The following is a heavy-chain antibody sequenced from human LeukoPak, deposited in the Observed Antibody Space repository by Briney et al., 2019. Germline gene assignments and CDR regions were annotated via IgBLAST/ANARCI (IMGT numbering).Heavy chain of an antibody. J-gene: IGHJ4*02. Sequence: GASVKVSCKASGYTFSDYIINWVRQAPGQGLEWVGWVNTYTGDSIYARGFKGRFVLSVDKSVNTAYLEIASLQTEDTAVYYCARSSRGVIGLLDYWGQGTLVTVSS. D-gene: IGHD3-10*01. CDR2: VNTYTGDS. V-gene: IGHV7-4-1*01. CDR3: ARSSRGVIGLLDY. CDR1: GYTFSDYI.